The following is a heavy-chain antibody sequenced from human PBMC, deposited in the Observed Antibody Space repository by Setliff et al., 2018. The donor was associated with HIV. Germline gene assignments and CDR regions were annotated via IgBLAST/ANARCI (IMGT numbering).Heavy chain of an antibody. CDR3: ARGGGGARRVIGS. D-gene: IGHD6-6*01. CDR1: GFTFSSYT. Sequence: PGGSLRLSCAISGFTFSSYTMHWVRQAPGKGLEWVANINEDGTEKYYVDSVRGRSTISRDNANNSLYLQMSSLRAEDTAVYYCARGGGGARRVIGSWGQGALVTVSS. J-gene: IGHJ4*02. V-gene: IGHV3-7*03. CDR2: INEDGTEK.